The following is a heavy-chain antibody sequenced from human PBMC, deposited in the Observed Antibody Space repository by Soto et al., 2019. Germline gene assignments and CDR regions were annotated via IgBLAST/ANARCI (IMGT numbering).Heavy chain of an antibody. J-gene: IGHJ4*02. CDR1: GYTFTSYH. Sequence: ASVKFSCKAAGYTFTSYHINWVRQAPGQVRECMGWISAYNGDANYXXKLQGRVXXTTDASTSIAXMELRXLRSDDTAVYYCARGGQPIDYWRQGTLVTXSS. V-gene: IGHV1-18*01. CDR2: ISAYNGDA. CDR3: ARGGQPIDY.